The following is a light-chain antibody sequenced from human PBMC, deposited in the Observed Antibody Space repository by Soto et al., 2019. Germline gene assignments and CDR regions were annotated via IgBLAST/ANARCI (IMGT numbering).Light chain of an antibody. CDR2: DVS. J-gene: IGLJ2*01. CDR3: SSYTSSSTLVV. Sequence: QSALTQPASVSGSPGQSITISCTGTSSDVGGYNYVSWYQQHPGKAPKLMIYDVSNRPSGVSNRLSCSKSGNTASLTISGLQAEDDADYYCSSYTSSSTLVVFGAGTKLTVL. V-gene: IGLV2-14*01. CDR1: SSDVGGYNY.